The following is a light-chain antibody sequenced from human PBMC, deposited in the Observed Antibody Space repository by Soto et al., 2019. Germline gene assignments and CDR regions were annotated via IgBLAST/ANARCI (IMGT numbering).Light chain of an antibody. CDR3: QQLRMYPST. V-gene: IGKV3-15*01. J-gene: IGKJ4*01. Sequence: EILMTQSPVTLSVSPGERVTLSCRASQSVSDNLAWYQQKPGQAPSLLIYGAFTRATGVPARFSGAGSGTEFTLTISSLQSEDFATYYCQQLRMYPSTFGGGTKVEIK. CDR2: GAF. CDR1: QSVSDN.